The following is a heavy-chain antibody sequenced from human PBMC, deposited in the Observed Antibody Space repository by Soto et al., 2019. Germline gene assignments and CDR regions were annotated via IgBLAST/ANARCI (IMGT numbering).Heavy chain of an antibody. D-gene: IGHD3-9*01. CDR1: GFTFINYA. V-gene: IGHV3-23*01. CDR3: VKDPLPGYFSAWFDP. Sequence: HPGGSLRLSCVASGFTFINYAMSWVRQAPGKGLEWVSAISGSGGSTYYADSVKGRFTISRDNSKNTLYLQMNSLRAEDTAVYHCVKDPLPGYFSAWFDPWGQGTLVTVSS. CDR2: ISGSGGST. J-gene: IGHJ5*02.